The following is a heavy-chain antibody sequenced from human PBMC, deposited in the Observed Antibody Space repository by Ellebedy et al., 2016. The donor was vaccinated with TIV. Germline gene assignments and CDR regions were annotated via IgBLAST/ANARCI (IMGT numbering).Heavy chain of an antibody. V-gene: IGHV1-24*01. J-gene: IGHJ4*02. CDR3: ATVFDGYRGLDY. CDR1: GYTLTELS. Sequence: AASVKVSCKVSGYTLTELSIHWVRQAPGKGLEWMGGFDPEDGETIYAQKFQGRVTMTEDTSTDTAYMDLSSLRSEDTAVYYCATVFDGYRGLDYWGQGTLVTVSS. CDR2: FDPEDGET. D-gene: IGHD5-24*01.